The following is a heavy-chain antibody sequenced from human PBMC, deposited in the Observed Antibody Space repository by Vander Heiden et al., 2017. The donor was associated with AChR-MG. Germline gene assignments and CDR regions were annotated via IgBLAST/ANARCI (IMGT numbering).Heavy chain of an antibody. Sequence: QVQLQQWGAGLLKPSETLSLTCAVYGGSFSGYYWSWIRQPPGKGLEWIGEINHSGSTNYNPSLKSRVTISVDTSKNQFSLKLSSVTAADTAVYYCARRSARRIVVVPAATIRGFDPWGQGTLVTVSS. D-gene: IGHD2-2*01. CDR2: INHSGST. V-gene: IGHV4-34*01. CDR1: GGSFSGYY. J-gene: IGHJ5*02. CDR3: ARRSARRIVVVPAATIRGFDP.